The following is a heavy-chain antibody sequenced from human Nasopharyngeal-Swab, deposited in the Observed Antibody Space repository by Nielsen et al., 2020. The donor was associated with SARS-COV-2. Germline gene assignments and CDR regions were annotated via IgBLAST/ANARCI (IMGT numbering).Heavy chain of an antibody. CDR2: IYYSGST. CDR3: ARQLVVVVAAAIPYYYGMDV. CDR1: GGSISSSSYY. Sequence: SETLSLTCTVSGGSISSSSYYWGWIRKPPGKGLEWIGSIYYSGSTYYNPSLKSRVTISVDTSKNQFSLKLSSVTAADTAVYYCARQLVVVVAAAIPYYYGMDVWGQGTTVTVSS. J-gene: IGHJ6*02. D-gene: IGHD2-15*01. V-gene: IGHV4-39*01.